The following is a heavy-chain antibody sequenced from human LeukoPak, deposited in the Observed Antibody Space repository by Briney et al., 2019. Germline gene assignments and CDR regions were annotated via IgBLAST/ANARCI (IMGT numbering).Heavy chain of an antibody. CDR1: GGSISSGDYY. Sequence: SETLSLTCTVSGGSISSGDYYWSWIRQPPGKGLEWIGYIYYSGSTYYNPSLKSRVTISVDRSKNQFSLKLSSVTAADTAVYYCARDGSVAGSHWFDPWGQGTLVTVSS. CDR3: ARDGSVAGSHWFDP. D-gene: IGHD6-19*01. V-gene: IGHV4-30-4*01. CDR2: IYYSGST. J-gene: IGHJ5*02.